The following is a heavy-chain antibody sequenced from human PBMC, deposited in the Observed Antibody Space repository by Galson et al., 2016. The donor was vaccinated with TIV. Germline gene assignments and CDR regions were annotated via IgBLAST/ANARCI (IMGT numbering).Heavy chain of an antibody. Sequence: SVKVSCKASGDTFSSLSIIWVRQAPGQGLEWMGIMNPSSDTTSYAQKFQGRVTMTRDTSTSTVYMELSSLRSEDTAVYYCTRGGTLTGYYNPDQRGYFDYWGQGTLVTVSS. CDR2: MNPSSDTT. CDR3: TRGGTLTGYYNPDQRGYFDY. D-gene: IGHD3-9*01. J-gene: IGHJ4*02. CDR1: GDTFSSLS. V-gene: IGHV1-46*01.